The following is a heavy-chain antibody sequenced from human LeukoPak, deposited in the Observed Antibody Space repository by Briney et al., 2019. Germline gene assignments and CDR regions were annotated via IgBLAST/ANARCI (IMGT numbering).Heavy chain of an antibody. CDR3: AKDLNSTYNYDSSGYEDAFDI. Sequence: GGSLRLSCVGSGFTISNYWMHWVRQAPGTGLVWVSRIQPDGSITTYADSVKGRFTISRDNSKNTLYLQMNSLRAEDTAVYYCAKDLNSTYNYDSSGYEDAFDIWGQGTMVTVSS. D-gene: IGHD3-22*01. CDR1: GFTISNYW. J-gene: IGHJ3*02. V-gene: IGHV3-74*03. CDR2: IQPDGSIT.